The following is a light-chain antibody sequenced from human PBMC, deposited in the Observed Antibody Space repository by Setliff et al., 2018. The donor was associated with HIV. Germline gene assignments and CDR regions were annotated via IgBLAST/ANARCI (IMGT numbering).Light chain of an antibody. Sequence: QSALAQPASVSGSPGQPITISCTGTSGDVGGYNSVSWYQQYPGKAPKLMIYDVNNRPSGVSSRFSGSKSGNTASLTISGLQAEDEADYYCNSFIGSSNTYVFGSGTKVTVL. CDR2: DVN. CDR1: SGDVGGYNS. V-gene: IGLV2-14*01. J-gene: IGLJ1*01. CDR3: NSFIGSSNTYV.